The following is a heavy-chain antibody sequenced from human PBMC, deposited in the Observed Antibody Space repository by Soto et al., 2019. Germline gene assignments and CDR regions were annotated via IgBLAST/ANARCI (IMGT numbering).Heavy chain of an antibody. CDR2: IIPIFGTA. CDR3: AVVPAAMDYYYGMDV. Sequence: QVQLVQSGXEXKXPXXXXXXXXKASGXXXXSYXXXXVRXAXXXXXXXMGGIIPIFGTANYAQKFQGRVTITADESTSTAYMELSSLRSEDTAVYYCAVVPAAMDYYYGMDVWGQGTTVTVSS. V-gene: IGHV1-69*01. CDR1: GXXXXSYX. D-gene: IGHD2-2*01. J-gene: IGHJ6*02.